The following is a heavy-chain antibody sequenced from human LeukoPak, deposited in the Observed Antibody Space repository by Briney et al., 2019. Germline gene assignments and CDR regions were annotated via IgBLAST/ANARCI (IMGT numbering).Heavy chain of an antibody. Sequence: GGSLRLSCSASGFTFSSCWMSWVRQAPGKGLEWVANIKQDGSEKYYVDSVKGRFTISRDNAKNSLYLQMNSLRAEDTAVYYCARVLIVATIVYFDYWGQGTLVTVSS. CDR3: ARVLIVATIVYFDY. V-gene: IGHV3-7*01. CDR1: GFTFSSCW. CDR2: IKQDGSEK. D-gene: IGHD5-12*01. J-gene: IGHJ4*02.